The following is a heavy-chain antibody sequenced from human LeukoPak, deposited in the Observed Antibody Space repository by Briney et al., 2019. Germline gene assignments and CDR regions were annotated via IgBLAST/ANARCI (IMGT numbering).Heavy chain of an antibody. V-gene: IGHV5-51*01. CDR1: GYRFTSNW. J-gene: IGHJ4*02. CDR3: ARYGGVSEVTGTNPYFDY. D-gene: IGHD1-7*01. Sequence: GESLKISCKGSGYRFTSNWIGWVRQMPGKGLEWMGIIYPGDSDSRYSPSFQGQVTFSADKSISTAYLQWSSLKASDTAMYYCARYGGVSEVTGTNPYFDYWGQGTLVTVSS. CDR2: IYPGDSDS.